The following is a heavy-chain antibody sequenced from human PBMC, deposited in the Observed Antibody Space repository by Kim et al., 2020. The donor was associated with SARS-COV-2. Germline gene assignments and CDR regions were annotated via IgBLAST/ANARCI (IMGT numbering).Heavy chain of an antibody. D-gene: IGHD3-22*01. J-gene: IGHJ5*02. CDR2: T. V-gene: IGHV1-2*02. CDR3: ETENYYDAFDP. Sequence: TSYAQKVQGRVTMTRDTSISTDYMEQSRLRTDDTAVYYCETENYYDAFDPWGQGTLVTVSS.